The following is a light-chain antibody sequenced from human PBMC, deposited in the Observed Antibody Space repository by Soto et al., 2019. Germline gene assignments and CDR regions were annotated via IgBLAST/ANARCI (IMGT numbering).Light chain of an antibody. CDR2: SAF. V-gene: IGKV3-15*01. CDR3: QKYNSALT. CDR1: QSISNN. J-gene: IGKJ5*01. Sequence: EIVLTQSPATLSVSPGERATLSCRASQSISNNLAWYQQKPGQAPRLVIYSAFTRATGIPARFSGSGSGTEFTLTISSLQSEDFATYFCQKYNSALTFGQGTRLEIK.